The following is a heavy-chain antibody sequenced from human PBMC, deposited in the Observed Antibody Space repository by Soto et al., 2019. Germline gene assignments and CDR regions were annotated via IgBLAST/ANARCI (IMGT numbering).Heavy chain of an antibody. D-gene: IGHD3-22*01. CDR2: IKSKTDGGTT. CDR1: GFTFSNAW. V-gene: IGHV3-15*07. CDR3: TTDSYSTIIIVRFDY. Sequence: SCAASGFTFSNAWINWVRQAPGKGLEWVGRIKSKTDGGTTDYAAPVKGRFATSRDDSNNMVYLQMNSLKIEDTAVYYCTTDSYSTIIIVRFDYWGHGALVTVSS. J-gene: IGHJ4*01.